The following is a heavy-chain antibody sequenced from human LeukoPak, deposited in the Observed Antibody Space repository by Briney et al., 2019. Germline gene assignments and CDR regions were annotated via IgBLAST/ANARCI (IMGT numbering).Heavy chain of an antibody. V-gene: IGHV4-59*01. CDR2: IYFSGST. CDR1: GGSISSYS. Sequence: SETLSLTCTVSGGSISSYSWSWIRQPPGKGLEWIGYIYFSGSTNYNPSLKSRVTISVDTSKNQFSLKLSAVTAADRAVYYCAREAMYVAAAGYYYYYYRDVWGKGTTVTISS. J-gene: IGHJ6*03. CDR3: AREAMYVAAAGYYYYYYRDV. D-gene: IGHD6-13*01.